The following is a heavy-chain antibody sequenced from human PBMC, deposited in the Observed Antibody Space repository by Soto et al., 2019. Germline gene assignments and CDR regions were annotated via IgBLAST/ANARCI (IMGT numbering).Heavy chain of an antibody. V-gene: IGHV3-21*01. CDR1: GFTFSSYS. J-gene: IGHJ6*02. D-gene: IGHD1-7*01. CDR3: ARDGAGTTGDFYYYYGMDV. Sequence: GGSLRLSCAASGFTFSSYSMNWVRQAPGKGLEWVSSISSSSSYIYYADSVKGRFTISRDNAKNSLYLQMSSLRAEDTAVYYCARDGAGTTGDFYYYYGMDVWGQGTTVTVSS. CDR2: ISSSSSYI.